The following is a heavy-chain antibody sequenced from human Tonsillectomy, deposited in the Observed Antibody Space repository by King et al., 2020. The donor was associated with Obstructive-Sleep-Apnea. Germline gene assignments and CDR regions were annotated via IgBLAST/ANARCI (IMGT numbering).Heavy chain of an antibody. J-gene: IGHJ6*02. Sequence: VQLQESGPGLVKPSETLSLTCTVSGGSISSYYWSWIRQPPGKGLEWIGYCYYSGSTNYNTSLKSRVTVSVDTHKNQSSLQLSSVTAADTAVYYCARDQVAAATIPSVGMDVWGQGTTVTVSS. V-gene: IGHV4-59*01. CDR1: GGSISSYY. CDR2: CYYSGST. CDR3: ARDQVAAATIPSVGMDV. D-gene: IGHD6-13*01.